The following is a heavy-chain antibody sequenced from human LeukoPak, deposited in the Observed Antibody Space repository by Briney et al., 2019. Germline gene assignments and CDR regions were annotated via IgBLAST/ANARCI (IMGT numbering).Heavy chain of an antibody. CDR1: GFTFTSYW. V-gene: IGHV3-7*01. CDR3: ASQPAVVDLDC. CDR2: INPAGTKK. D-gene: IGHD5-18*01. J-gene: IGHJ4*02. Sequence: GGSLRLSCAASGFTFTSYWMTWVRQAPGKGLEWVANINPAGTKKTYVDSVKGRFTISRDNAENSLHLQMNSLRVEDTAVYYCASQPAVVDLDCWGQGTLVTVSS.